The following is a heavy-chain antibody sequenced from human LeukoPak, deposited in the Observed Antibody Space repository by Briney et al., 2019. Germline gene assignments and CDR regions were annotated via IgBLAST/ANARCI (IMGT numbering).Heavy chain of an antibody. Sequence: KPSETLSLTCTVSGGSISSNTYYWGWIRQPPGKGLEWIGNIYYSGSTYYSPSLKSRVTISVDTSKNQFSLKLTSVTAADTAVYYCARDNRYFDPGVFYYFGMDVWGQGTTVTVSS. D-gene: IGHD3-9*01. V-gene: IGHV4-39*07. CDR3: ARDNRYFDPGVFYYFGMDV. CDR1: GGSISSNTYY. CDR2: IYYSGST. J-gene: IGHJ6*02.